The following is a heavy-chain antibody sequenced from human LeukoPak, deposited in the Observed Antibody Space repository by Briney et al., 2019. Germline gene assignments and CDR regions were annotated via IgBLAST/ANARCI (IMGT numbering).Heavy chain of an antibody. D-gene: IGHD5-24*01. V-gene: IGHV1-46*01. CDR3: ARVRDGYNDAYDI. CDR2: VNPSGDST. CDR1: GYTFSNYN. Sequence: GASVKLSCKASGYTFSNYNIHWVRQAPGQGLEWMGIVNPSGDSTNYAQNFQGRVTMTGDTSTSTVYMELSSLRSEDTAVYYCARVRDGYNDAYDIWSQGTMVTVPS. J-gene: IGHJ3*02.